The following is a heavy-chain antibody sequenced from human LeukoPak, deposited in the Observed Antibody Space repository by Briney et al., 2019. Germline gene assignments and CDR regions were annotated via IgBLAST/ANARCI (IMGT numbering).Heavy chain of an antibody. CDR1: GFNLRTYW. J-gene: IGHJ6*02. CDR2: INGEGSRI. CDR3: ARDPGYYYYGMDV. Sequence: GGSLRLSCAVTGFNLRTYWIHWVRHRPGRGLEWVARINGEGSRISYADSVRGRFTISRDNAKNTAYLQMNSLRAEDTALYYCARDPGYYYYGMDVWGQGTTVVVSS. V-gene: IGHV3-74*01.